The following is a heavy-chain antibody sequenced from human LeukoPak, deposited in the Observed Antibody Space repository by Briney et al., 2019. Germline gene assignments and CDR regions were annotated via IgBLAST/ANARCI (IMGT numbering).Heavy chain of an antibody. D-gene: IGHD6-6*01. J-gene: IGHJ4*02. CDR1: GFTFSSYA. CDR2: ITSGTTYI. Sequence: GGSLRLSCAASGFTFSSYAMSWVRQAPEKGLEWVSSITSGTTYIYYADSVRGRFTLSRDNAKNSLYLQMNSLRAEDTAVYYCARWPYSSSYYFDYWGQGTLVTVSS. V-gene: IGHV3-21*01. CDR3: ARWPYSSSYYFDY.